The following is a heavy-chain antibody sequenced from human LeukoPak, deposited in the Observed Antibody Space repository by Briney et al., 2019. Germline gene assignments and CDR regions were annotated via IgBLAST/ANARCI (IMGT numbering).Heavy chain of an antibody. J-gene: IGHJ4*02. CDR2: ISSSSYI. Sequence: GGSLRLSCAASGFTFSSYSMNWVRQAPGKGLEWVSSISSSSYIYYADSVKGRFTISRDNAKNSLYLQMNSLRAEDTAVYYCARDHGGRYCSSTSCYTVFWGQGTLVTVSS. D-gene: IGHD2-2*02. CDR3: ARDHGGRYCSSTSCYTVF. CDR1: GFTFSSYS. V-gene: IGHV3-21*06.